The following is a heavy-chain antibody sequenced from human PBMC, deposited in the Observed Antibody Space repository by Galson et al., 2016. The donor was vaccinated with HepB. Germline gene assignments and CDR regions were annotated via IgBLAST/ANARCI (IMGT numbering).Heavy chain of an antibody. CDR2: ISYDGSNK. CDR1: GFTFSTYG. CDR3: AKDHGYSYGYLAY. Sequence: SLRLSCAASGFTFSTYGMHWVRQAPGKGLDWVAVISYDGSNKYYADSVKGRFTISRDNSKNTLYLQMNSLRAEDTAVYYCAKDHGYSYGYLAYWGQGTPATVSS. J-gene: IGHJ4*02. V-gene: IGHV3-30*18. D-gene: IGHD5-18*01.